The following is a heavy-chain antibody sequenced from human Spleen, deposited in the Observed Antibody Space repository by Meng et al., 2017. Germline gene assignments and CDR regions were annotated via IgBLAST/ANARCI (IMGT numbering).Heavy chain of an antibody. CDR1: GGSVSSGSYY. CDR3: ARGPTTMAHDFDY. Sequence: QVQESGPGLVRPSETLSLTCTVSGGSVSSGSYYWSWIRQPPGKGLEWIGEINHSGSTNYNPSLESRATISVDTSQNNLSLKLSSVTAADSAVYYCARGPTTMAHDFDYWGQGTLVTVSS. D-gene: IGHD4-11*01. CDR2: INHSGST. J-gene: IGHJ4*02. V-gene: IGHV4-61*03.